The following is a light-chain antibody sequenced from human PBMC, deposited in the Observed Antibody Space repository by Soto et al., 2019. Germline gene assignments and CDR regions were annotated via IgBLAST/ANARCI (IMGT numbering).Light chain of an antibody. CDR2: AAS. CDR1: QSISSF. CDR3: QQSYNTPFT. V-gene: IGKV1-39*01. J-gene: IGKJ2*01. Sequence: DIQMTQSPSSLSASVGDRVTITCRASQSISSFLNWYHQKPGKAPKLMIYAASNLQRGVPSRFSSSGSGTDFTLTISSLQPDDFATYYCQQSYNTPFTCGQVTKLE.